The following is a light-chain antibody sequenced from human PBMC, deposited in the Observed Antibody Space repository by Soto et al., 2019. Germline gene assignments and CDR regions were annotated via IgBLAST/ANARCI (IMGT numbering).Light chain of an antibody. V-gene: IGKV1-5*03. Sequence: DIQMTQSPSTLSVSVGERVTITCRASQSISSWLSWYKQKTGNAPKVLIYKASSLESGVPSRFSGSGSVTEFTLTISSLQPDDFAIYYWQQYSSYPWTFGQGTKVEIK. J-gene: IGKJ1*01. CDR3: QQYSSYPWT. CDR2: KAS. CDR1: QSISSW.